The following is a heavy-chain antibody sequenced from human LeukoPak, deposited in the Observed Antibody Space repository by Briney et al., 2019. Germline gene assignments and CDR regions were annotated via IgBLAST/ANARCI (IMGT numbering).Heavy chain of an antibody. D-gene: IGHD3-22*01. CDR1: GGSFSGYY. J-gene: IGHJ4*02. CDR2: INHSGST. V-gene: IGHV4-34*01. CDR3: AGTYYYDSSGYYHYSL. Sequence: PSETLSLTCAVYGGSFSGYYWSWIRQPPGKGLEWIGEINHSGSTKYNPSLKSRITISVDTSKNQFSLKLSSVTAADTAVYYCAGTYYYDSSGYYHYSLWGQGTLVTVSS.